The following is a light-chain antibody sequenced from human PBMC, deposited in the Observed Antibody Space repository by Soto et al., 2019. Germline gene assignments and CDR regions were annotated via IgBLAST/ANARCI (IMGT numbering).Light chain of an antibody. Sequence: DIQMTQSPSSLSASVGDRVTITCRASQTISSYLNWYQQKPGKAPKLLIYAASSLQSGVPSRFSGSASGTVFTLTIGTLQAEDFATYYCQQSHSIAYTVGQGTKLEIK. V-gene: IGKV1-39*01. CDR2: AAS. CDR1: QTISSY. CDR3: QQSHSIAYT. J-gene: IGKJ2*01.